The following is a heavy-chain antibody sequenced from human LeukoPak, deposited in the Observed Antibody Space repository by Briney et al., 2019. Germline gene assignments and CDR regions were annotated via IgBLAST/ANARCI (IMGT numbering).Heavy chain of an antibody. D-gene: IGHD3-10*01. J-gene: IGHJ3*02. CDR1: GYTFTTYA. CDR2: INAGNGNT. V-gene: IGHV1-3*01. CDR3: ARDHSELWFGELSGGAFDI. Sequence: ASVTVSCKASGYTFTTYALHWVRQAPGQRLEWMGWINAGNGNTKYSQKFQGRVTITRDTSASTAYMELSSLRSEDTAVYYCARDHSELWFGELSGGAFDIWGQGTMVTVSS.